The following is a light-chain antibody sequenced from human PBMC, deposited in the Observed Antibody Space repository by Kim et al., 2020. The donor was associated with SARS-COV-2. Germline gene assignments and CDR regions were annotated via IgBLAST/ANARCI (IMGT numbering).Light chain of an antibody. J-gene: IGLJ3*02. V-gene: IGLV4-69*01. CDR3: QTWGTGIGG. CDR1: SGHSSDA. Sequence: ASVKLTWTLSSGHSSDAIAWQQQQAEKGPRYWMKLNSDGSHSKGDGIPDRFSGSSSGAERYLTISSLQSEDEADYYCQTWGTGIGGFGGGTQLTVL. CDR2: LNSDGSH.